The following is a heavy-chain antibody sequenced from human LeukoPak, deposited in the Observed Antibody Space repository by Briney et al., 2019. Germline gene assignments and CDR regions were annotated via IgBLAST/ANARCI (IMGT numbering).Heavy chain of an antibody. CDR2: ISAYNGNT. D-gene: IGHD3-9*01. CDR3: ARDRGGLRYFDWLSWFDP. J-gene: IGHJ5*02. CDR1: GYTFTSSA. V-gene: IGHV1-18*01. Sequence: ASVKVSCKASGYTFTSSALNWVRQAPGQGLEWMGWISAYNGNTNYAQKLQGRVTMTTDTSTNTAYMELGSLRSDDTAVYYCARDRGGLRYFDWLSWFDPWGQGTLVTVSS.